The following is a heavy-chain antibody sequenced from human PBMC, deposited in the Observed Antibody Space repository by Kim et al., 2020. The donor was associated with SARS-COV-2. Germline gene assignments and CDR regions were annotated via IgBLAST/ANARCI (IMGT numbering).Heavy chain of an antibody. CDR2: ISDSGST. V-gene: IGHV4-39*01. Sequence: SETLSLTCTVSGGSISSSTYYWGWIRQPPGKGLEWIGSISDSGSTYYNPSLKSRVTISGDTSKKQFSLKLSSVTAADTAVYYCARHTEAVDFQHWGQGTLVTVSS. J-gene: IGHJ1*01. CDR3: ARHTEAVDFQH. CDR1: GGSISSSTYY. D-gene: IGHD2-15*01.